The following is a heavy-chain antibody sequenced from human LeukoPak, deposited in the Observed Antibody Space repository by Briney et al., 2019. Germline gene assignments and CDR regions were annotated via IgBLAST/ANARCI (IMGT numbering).Heavy chain of an antibody. CDR2: INTNTGNP. V-gene: IGHV7-4-1*02. J-gene: IGHJ4*02. D-gene: IGHD6-19*01. CDR3: ARGRGIAVTEYYFDY. Sequence: ASVKVSCKASGYTFTTYGMNWVRQAPGQGLEWMGWINTNTGNPTYAQGFTGRFVFSLDTSVSTAYLQISSLKAEDTAVYYCARGRGIAVTEYYFDYWGQGTLVTVSS. CDR1: GYTFTTYG.